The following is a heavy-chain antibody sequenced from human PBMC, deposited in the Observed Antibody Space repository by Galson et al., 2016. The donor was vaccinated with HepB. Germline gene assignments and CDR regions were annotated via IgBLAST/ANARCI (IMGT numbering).Heavy chain of an antibody. J-gene: IGHJ4*02. D-gene: IGHD6-13*01. CDR3: AREGGRLSSNLDYFDY. CDR2: IRSKHYGGTA. CDR1: GLTFGDYG. Sequence: SLRLSCAVSGLTFGDYGINWVRQAPGKGLEWVGYIRSKHYGGTAEYAASVKGRFIISRDDSKSIAYLQINTLNIEVTAVYYCAREGGRLSSNLDYFDYLGQGTLVTVSS. V-gene: IGHV3-49*04.